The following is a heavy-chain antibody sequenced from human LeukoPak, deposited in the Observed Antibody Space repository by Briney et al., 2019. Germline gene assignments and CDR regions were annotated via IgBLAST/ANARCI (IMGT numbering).Heavy chain of an antibody. CDR2: ISGSGGST. V-gene: IGHV3-23*01. Sequence: GGSLRLSCAASGFTFSSYAMSWVRQAPGKGLEWVSIISGSGGSTYYADSVKGRFTISRDNSKNTLYLQMNSLRAEDTAVYSCAKSGSGSSYFDYWGQGTLVTVSS. D-gene: IGHD6-19*01. J-gene: IGHJ4*02. CDR3: AKSGSGSSYFDY. CDR1: GFTFSSYA.